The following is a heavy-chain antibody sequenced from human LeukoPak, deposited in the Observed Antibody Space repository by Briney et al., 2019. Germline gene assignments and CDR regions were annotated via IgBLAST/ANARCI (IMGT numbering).Heavy chain of an antibody. J-gene: IGHJ6*03. V-gene: IGHV1-3*03. CDR1: GYTFTSYA. CDR2: INAGNGNT. Sequence: GASVKVSCKASGYTFTSYAMHWVRQAPGQRLEWMGWINAGNGNTKYSQEFQGRVTITRDTSASTAYMELSSLRSEDMAVYYCARGRLLWFGELLLYMDVWGKGTTVTVSS. CDR3: ARGRLLWFGELLLYMDV. D-gene: IGHD3-10*01.